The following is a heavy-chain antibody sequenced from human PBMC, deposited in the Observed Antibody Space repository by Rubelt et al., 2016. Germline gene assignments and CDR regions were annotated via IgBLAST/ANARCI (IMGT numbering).Heavy chain of an antibody. D-gene: IGHD6-13*01. V-gene: IGHV3-43*01. Sequence: EVQLVESGGVVVQPGGSLRLSCAASGFTFDDYTMHWVRQAPGKGLEWVSLISWDGGSTYYADSVKGRFTISRDNSKNSLYLQMNSLRTEDTAWDYCAKDNSAARTADYYYYGMDVWGQGTTVTVSS. CDR1: GFTFDDYT. J-gene: IGHJ6*02. CDR3: AKDNSAARTADYYYYGMDV. CDR2: ISWDGGST.